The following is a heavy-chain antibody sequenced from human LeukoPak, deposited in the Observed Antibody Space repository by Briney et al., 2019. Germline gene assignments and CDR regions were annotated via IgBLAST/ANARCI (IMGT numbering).Heavy chain of an antibody. Sequence: GGSLRLSCAASGFSFKSYWMNWVRQAPGKGLEWVSAISGSGGSTNYADSVKGRFTISRDNSKNTLYLQMNSLRAEDTAVYYCAKDRGYCSSTRCYALHYFDYWGQGTLVTVSS. J-gene: IGHJ4*02. D-gene: IGHD2-2*01. CDR2: ISGSGGST. V-gene: IGHV3-23*01. CDR3: AKDRGYCSSTRCYALHYFDY. CDR1: GFSFKSYW.